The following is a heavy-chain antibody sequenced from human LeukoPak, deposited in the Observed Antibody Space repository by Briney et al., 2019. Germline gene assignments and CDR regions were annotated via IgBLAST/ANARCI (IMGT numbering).Heavy chain of an antibody. CDR3: ARGSTDGYNPYYYYYMDV. D-gene: IGHD5-24*01. J-gene: IGHJ6*03. Sequence: PSETLSLTCTVSGGSISSSSYYWGWIRQPPGKGLEWIGSIYYSGSTYYNPSLKSRVTISVDTSKNQFSLKLSSVTAADTAVYYCARGSTDGYNPYYYYYMDVWGKGTTVTVSS. V-gene: IGHV4-39*07. CDR1: GGSISSSSYY. CDR2: IYYSGST.